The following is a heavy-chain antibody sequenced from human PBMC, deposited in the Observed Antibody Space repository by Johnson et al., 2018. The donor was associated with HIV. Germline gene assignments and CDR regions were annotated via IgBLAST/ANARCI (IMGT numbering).Heavy chain of an antibody. D-gene: IGHD3-22*01. CDR3: AISLLVVVGHDAFDI. V-gene: IGHV3-66*01. CDR1: GFTVSSNY. Sequence: VQLVESGGGLVQPGGSLRLSCAASGFTVSSNYMSWVRQAPGKGLEWVSVIYSGARTYYADTVNGRFPISRDNSKNTLYLQMNSLRAEDTAVYYCAISLLVVVGHDAFDIWGQGTMVTVSS. J-gene: IGHJ3*02. CDR2: IYSGART.